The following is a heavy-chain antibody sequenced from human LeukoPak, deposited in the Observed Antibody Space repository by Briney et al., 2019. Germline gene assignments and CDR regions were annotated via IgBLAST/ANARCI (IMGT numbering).Heavy chain of an antibody. Sequence: GASVKVSCKASGYTFTGYYVHWVRQAPGQGLEWMGRIDPNGGGTSYAQKFQGRVTMTRDTSISTAFMELSRLTSDDTAVFYCARSQITIVGVVVILFDSWGQGTLVTVSS. J-gene: IGHJ4*02. D-gene: IGHD3-3*01. CDR1: GYTFTGYY. CDR3: ARSQITIVGVVVILFDS. V-gene: IGHV1-2*06. CDR2: IDPNGGGT.